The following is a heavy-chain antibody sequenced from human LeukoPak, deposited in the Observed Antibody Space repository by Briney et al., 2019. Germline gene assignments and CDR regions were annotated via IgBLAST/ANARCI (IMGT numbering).Heavy chain of an antibody. CDR1: GGSFDSDSYY. CDR3: ARGALWFGEGMTSYSYHFDH. D-gene: IGHD3-10*01. V-gene: IGHV4-39*07. J-gene: IGHJ4*02. CDR2: IFYTGRT. Sequence: SETLSLTCTVSGGSFDSDSYYWGWLRQSPGKGLEWIGSIFYTGRTNYNPSLKTRVTIAVDTSRKQFSLKMTSVTAADTAVYYCARGALWFGEGMTSYSYHFDHWGQGTMVAVSS.